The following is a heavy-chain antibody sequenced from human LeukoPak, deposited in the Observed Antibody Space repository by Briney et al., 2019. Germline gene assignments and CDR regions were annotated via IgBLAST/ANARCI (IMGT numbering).Heavy chain of an antibody. V-gene: IGHV3-21*01. D-gene: IGHD6-6*01. Sequence: GGSLRLSCAASGFTFSSYSMNWVRQAPGKGLEWVSSISSSSSYIYYADSVKGRFTISRDNAKNSLYLQMNSLRAEDTAVYYCARESHSSSSVDYWGQGTLVTVSS. CDR2: ISSSSSYI. CDR1: GFTFSSYS. J-gene: IGHJ4*02. CDR3: ARESHSSSSVDY.